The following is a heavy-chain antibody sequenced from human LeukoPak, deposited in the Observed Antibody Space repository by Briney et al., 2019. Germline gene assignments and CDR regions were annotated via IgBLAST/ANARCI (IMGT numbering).Heavy chain of an antibody. CDR1: GFTFSDYY. CDR3: ARSPVIVGATVDY. V-gene: IGHV3-11*04. J-gene: IGHJ4*02. CDR2: ISSSGSTI. Sequence: GGSLRLSCAASGFTFSDYYMSWLRQAPGKGLEWVSYISSSGSTIYYADSVKGRFTISRDNAKNSLYLQMNSLRAEDTAVYYCARSPVIVGATVDYWGQGTLVTVSS. D-gene: IGHD1-26*01.